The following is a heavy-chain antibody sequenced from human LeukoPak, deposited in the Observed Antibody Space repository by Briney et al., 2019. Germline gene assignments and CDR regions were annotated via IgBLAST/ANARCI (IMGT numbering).Heavy chain of an antibody. CDR2: IYSGGST. D-gene: IGHD1-1*01. CDR3: ARLERLDY. CDR1: GFTVSSNY. V-gene: IGHV3-53*01. Sequence: GGSLTLSCAASGFTVSSNYMSWVRQAPGKGLEWVSVIYSGGSTYYADSVKGRFTISRDNSKNTLYLQMNSLRAEDTAVYYCARLERLDYWGQGTLVTVSS. J-gene: IGHJ4*02.